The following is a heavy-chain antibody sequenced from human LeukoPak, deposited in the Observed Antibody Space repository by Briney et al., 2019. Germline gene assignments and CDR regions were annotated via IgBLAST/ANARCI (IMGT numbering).Heavy chain of an antibody. CDR3: ARDPSDYCSGGSCPGDP. D-gene: IGHD2-15*01. CDR1: RITFSDYW. CDR2: IRQDGRQK. Sequence: GGSLRLSCAGSRITFSDYWMKWVRQAPGKGLEWVASIRQDGRQKDYADSVKGRFTTSRDNAKNSLYLQMNRLRAEDTAVYYCARDPSDYCSGGSCPGDPWGQGTLVTVSS. J-gene: IGHJ5*02. V-gene: IGHV3-7*01.